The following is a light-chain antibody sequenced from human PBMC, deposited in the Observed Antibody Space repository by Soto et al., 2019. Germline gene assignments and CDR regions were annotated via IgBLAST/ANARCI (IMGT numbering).Light chain of an antibody. J-gene: IGKJ5*01. CDR3: MQALQSLT. CDR1: QILLYNNTYNY. CDR2: LGS. V-gene: IGKV2-28*01. Sequence: EIVMPQSPLTLPVTPGEPASISGRSAQILLYNNTYNYLDWYVQKPGQSPXLLTYLGSNRAPGVPDRFSGSGSGTDFTLKINRVEAEDVGTYYCMQALQSLTXGKGTRLE.